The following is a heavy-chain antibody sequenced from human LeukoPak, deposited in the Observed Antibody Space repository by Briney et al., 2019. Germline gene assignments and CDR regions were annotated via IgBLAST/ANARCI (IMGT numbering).Heavy chain of an antibody. V-gene: IGHV4-34*03. J-gene: IGHJ4*02. Sequence: SETLSLTCAVYGGSFSGYYWSWIRQPPGKGLEWIGEINHSGSTNYNPSLKSRVTISVDTSKNQFSLKLSSVTAADTAVYYCRVLTPDFDYWGQETLVTVSS. CDR2: INHSGST. CDR1: GGSFSGYY. CDR3: RVLTPDFDY. D-gene: IGHD4/OR15-4a*01.